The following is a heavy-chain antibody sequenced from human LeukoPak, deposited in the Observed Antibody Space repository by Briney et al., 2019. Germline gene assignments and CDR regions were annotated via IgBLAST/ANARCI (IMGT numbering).Heavy chain of an antibody. CDR3: ATTTMIGYDY. J-gene: IGHJ4*02. V-gene: IGHV5-51*01. Sequence: GGSLQISCKGSGYSFTSYWIGWVRRLPGKGLEGMGIIYPGDSDTRYSPSFQGQVTISADKSISTAYLQWSSLKASDTAMYYCATTTMIGYDYWGQGTLVTVSS. CDR1: GYSFTSYW. D-gene: IGHD3-22*01. CDR2: IYPGDSDT.